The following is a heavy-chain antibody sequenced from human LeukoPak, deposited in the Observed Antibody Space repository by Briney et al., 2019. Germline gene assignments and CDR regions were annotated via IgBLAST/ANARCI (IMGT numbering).Heavy chain of an antibody. CDR2: IRSKANSYAT. CDR1: GFTFSGSA. D-gene: IGHD6-19*01. Sequence: GGSLRLSCAASGFTFSGSAMHWVRQASGKGLEWVGRIRSKANSYATAYAASVKGRFTISRDDSKNTAYLQMNSLKTEDTAVYYCTRGLGGWGYYYYYYGMDVWGQGTTSPSP. J-gene: IGHJ6*02. CDR3: TRGLGGWGYYYYYYGMDV. V-gene: IGHV3-73*01.